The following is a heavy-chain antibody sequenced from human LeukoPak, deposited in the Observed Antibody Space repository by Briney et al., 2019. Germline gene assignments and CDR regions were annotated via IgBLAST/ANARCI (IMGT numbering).Heavy chain of an antibody. Sequence: PGGSLRLSCAASGFTFSSYAMSWVRQAPGKGLEWVSSISGSGGSTYYAASVKGRFTISRDNSKNTLPLQIKSLRGEDTAVYYCANIRYNSGLDYWGQGTLVTVSS. CDR3: ANIRYNSGLDY. J-gene: IGHJ4*02. D-gene: IGHD5-18*01. CDR2: ISGSGGST. CDR1: GFTFSSYA. V-gene: IGHV3-23*01.